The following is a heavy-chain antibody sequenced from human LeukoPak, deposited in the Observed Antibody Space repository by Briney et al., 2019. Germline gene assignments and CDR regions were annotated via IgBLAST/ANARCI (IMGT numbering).Heavy chain of an antibody. CDR1: GGSFSGYY. J-gene: IGHJ5*02. D-gene: IGHD3-3*01. V-gene: IGHV4-34*01. CDR2: INHSGST. CDR3: ARGPYYDFWSGYQNWFDP. Sequence: KASETLSLTCAVYGGSFSGYYWSWIRQPPGKGLEWIGEINHSGSTNYNPSLKSRVTISVDTSKNQFSLKLSSVTAADTAVYYCARGPYYDFWSGYQNWFDPWGQGTLVTVSS.